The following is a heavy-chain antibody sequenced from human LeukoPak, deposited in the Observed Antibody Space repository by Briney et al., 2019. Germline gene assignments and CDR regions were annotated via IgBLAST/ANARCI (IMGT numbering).Heavy chain of an antibody. V-gene: IGHV3-48*01. CDR1: GFTFSSYS. Sequence: GGSLRLSCAASGFTFSSYSMNWVRQAPGKGLEWVSYISSSSSTIYYADSVKGRFTISRDNAKNSLYLQMNSLRAEDTAVYYCARRDYYYGMDVWGQGTTATVSS. CDR2: ISSSSSTI. CDR3: ARRDYYYGMDV. J-gene: IGHJ6*02.